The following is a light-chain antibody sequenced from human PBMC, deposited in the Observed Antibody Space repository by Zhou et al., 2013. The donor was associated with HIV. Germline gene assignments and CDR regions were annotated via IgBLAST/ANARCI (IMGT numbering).Light chain of an antibody. Sequence: DIQMTQSPSTLSASVGDRVTITCRASQSIGSWLAWYQQKPGKAPKLLIYKASNLESGVPSRFSGSGSGTEFTLTISSLQPDDFATYYCQQYDNLPLTFGPGTRVDFK. CDR2: KAS. V-gene: IGKV1-5*03. CDR1: QSIGSW. CDR3: QQYDNLPLT. J-gene: IGKJ3*01.